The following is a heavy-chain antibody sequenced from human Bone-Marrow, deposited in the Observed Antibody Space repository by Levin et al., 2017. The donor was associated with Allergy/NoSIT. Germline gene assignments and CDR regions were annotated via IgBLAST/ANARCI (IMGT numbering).Heavy chain of an antibody. J-gene: IGHJ4*02. CDR3: VKLGYCSNGSCYRDGSDY. CDR1: GFTFSRYE. CDR2: ISASGRTI. D-gene: IGHD2-15*01. V-gene: IGHV3-48*03. Sequence: PGESLKISCVGSGFTFSRYEMSWVRQAPGKGLDWVSYISASGRTIYYSDSVKGRFTISRDNGENSLYLQMNSLRAEDTAIYYCVKLGYCSNGSCYRDGSDYWGQGTLVTVSS.